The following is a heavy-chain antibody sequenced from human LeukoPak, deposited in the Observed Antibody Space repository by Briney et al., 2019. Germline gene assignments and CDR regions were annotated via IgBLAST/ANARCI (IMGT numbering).Heavy chain of an antibody. CDR2: ISGSGGST. Sequence: GGSLRLSCAASGFTFSSYGMSWVRQAPGKGLEWVSAISGSGGSTYYADSVKGRFTISRDNSKNSLYLQMNSLRAEDTAVYYCARDLLVGGSGYHYWGQGTLVTVSS. CDR3: ARDLLVGGSGYHY. CDR1: GFTFSSYG. J-gene: IGHJ4*02. V-gene: IGHV3-23*01. D-gene: IGHD3-22*01.